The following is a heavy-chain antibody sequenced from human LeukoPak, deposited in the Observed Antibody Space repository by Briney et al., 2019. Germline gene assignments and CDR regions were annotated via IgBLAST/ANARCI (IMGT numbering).Heavy chain of an antibody. CDR2: IKSKTEGGTT. CDR1: GFTFSNAR. V-gene: IGHV3-15*01. J-gene: IGHJ4*02. D-gene: IGHD4-23*01. Sequence: GGSLRLSCAASGFTFSNARMTWVRQAPGQGLEWVGRIKSKTEGGTTDYAAPVKGRFTISRDDSENTVYLQMNSLKTEDTAVYYCATDLVTRPYSTNWGQGTLVTVSS. CDR3: ATDLVTRPYSTN.